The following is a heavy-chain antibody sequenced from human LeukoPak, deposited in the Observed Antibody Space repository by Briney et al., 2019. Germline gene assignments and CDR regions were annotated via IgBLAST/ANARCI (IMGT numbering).Heavy chain of an antibody. V-gene: IGHV1-69*13. CDR2: IIPIFGTA. Sequence: SVKASCKASGGTFSSYATSWVRQAPGQGLEWMGGIIPIFGTANYAQKFQGRVTITADESTSTAYMELSSLRSEDTAVYYCAREYGVTGTTTNWFDPWGQGTLVTVSS. CDR1: GGTFSSYA. CDR3: AREYGVTGTTTNWFDP. D-gene: IGHD1-7*01. J-gene: IGHJ5*02.